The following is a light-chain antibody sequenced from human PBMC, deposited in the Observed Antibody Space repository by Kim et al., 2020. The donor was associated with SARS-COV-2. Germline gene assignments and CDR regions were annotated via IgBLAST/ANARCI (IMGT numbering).Light chain of an antibody. V-gene: IGLV3-1*01. CDR1: KLGDKY. CDR2: QDS. Sequence: SYELTQPPSVSVSPGQTASITCSGDKLGDKYACWYQQKPGQSPVLVIYQDSKRPSGLPARFSGSNSGNTATLTISGTQAMDEADYYCQAWDSSTRVFGGG. J-gene: IGLJ2*01. CDR3: QAWDSSTRV.